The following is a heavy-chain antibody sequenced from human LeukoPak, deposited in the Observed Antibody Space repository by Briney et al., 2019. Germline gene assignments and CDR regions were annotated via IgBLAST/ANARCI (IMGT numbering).Heavy chain of an antibody. D-gene: IGHD1-1*01. CDR2: INHSGTT. Sequence: SETLSLTCAVYGGSFSGYYWSWIRQPPCKGLEWIGEINHSGTTNYNPSLKSQVTISVDTSKNQFSLRLSSVTAADTAMYYCARGRMPVPGEYELQPPLWWGQGTLVTVSS. V-gene: IGHV4-34*01. J-gene: IGHJ4*02. CDR3: ARGRMPVPGEYELQPPLW. CDR1: GGSFSGYY.